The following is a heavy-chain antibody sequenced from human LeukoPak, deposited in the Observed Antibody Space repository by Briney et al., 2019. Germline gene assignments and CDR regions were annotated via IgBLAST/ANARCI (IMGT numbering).Heavy chain of an antibody. CDR2: ISGSGGST. CDR3: AKGGGGRLIYYYYMDV. D-gene: IGHD3-16*01. V-gene: IGHV3-23*01. Sequence: GGSLRLSCAASGFTFSSYAMSWVRQAPGKGLEWVSAISGSGGSTYYADSVKGRFTISRDNSKNTLYLQMNSLRAEDTAVYYCAKGGGGRLIYYYYMDVWGKGTTVTVSS. CDR1: GFTFSSYA. J-gene: IGHJ6*03.